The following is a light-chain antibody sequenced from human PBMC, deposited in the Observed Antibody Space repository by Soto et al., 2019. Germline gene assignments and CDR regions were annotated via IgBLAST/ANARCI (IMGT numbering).Light chain of an antibody. J-gene: IGLJ1*01. V-gene: IGLV2-14*01. CDR2: EVS. CDR1: SSDVGGYNY. CDR3: SSYTSISSLDV. Sequence: QSVLTQPASVSGSPGQSIAISCTGSSSDVGGYNYVSWYQQHPGKAPKLMIYEVSNRPSGVSNRFSGSKSGNTASLTISGLQAEDEADYYCSSYTSISSLDVFGTGTKVTAL.